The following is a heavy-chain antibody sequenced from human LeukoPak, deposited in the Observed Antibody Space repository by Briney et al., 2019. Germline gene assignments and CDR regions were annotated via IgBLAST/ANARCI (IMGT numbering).Heavy chain of an antibody. J-gene: IGHJ4*02. CDR1: GYTFTGHY. D-gene: IGHD3-10*01. CDR2: INPNSGGT. V-gene: IGHV1-2*04. CDR3: ARGFRITMVRGVPDLDY. Sequence: ASVKVSCKASGYTFTGHYMHWVRQAPGQGLEWMGWINPNSGGTNYAQKFQGWVTMTRDTSISTAYMELSRLRSDDTAVYYCARGFRITMVRGVPDLDYWGQGTLVTVSS.